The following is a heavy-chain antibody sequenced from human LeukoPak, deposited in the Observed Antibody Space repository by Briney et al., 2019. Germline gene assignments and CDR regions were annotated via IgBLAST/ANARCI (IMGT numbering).Heavy chain of an antibody. CDR1: GFTFSSNG. J-gene: IGHJ4*02. Sequence: GGSLRLSCAASGFTFSSNGMHWVRQAPGKGLEWVAFIRYDGNNQYYADSVKGRFTISRDNSKNTLYLQMNSLRAEDTAVYYCAKDGYYGSGSYPGYWGQGTLVTVSS. D-gene: IGHD3-10*01. CDR2: IRYDGNNQ. V-gene: IGHV3-30*02. CDR3: AKDGYYGSGSYPGY.